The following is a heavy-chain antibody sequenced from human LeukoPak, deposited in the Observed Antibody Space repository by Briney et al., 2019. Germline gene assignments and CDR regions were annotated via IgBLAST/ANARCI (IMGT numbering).Heavy chain of an antibody. D-gene: IGHD3-16*01. Sequence: SVKVSCKASGLTFTSSAMQWVRQARGQRLEWIGWIVVGSGYTNYAQKFQERVTVTRDMSTSTAYMELSSLRSEDTAVYYCAADTYGRDAFDIWGQGTMVTVFS. CDR2: IVVGSGYT. J-gene: IGHJ3*02. CDR3: AADTYGRDAFDI. V-gene: IGHV1-58*02. CDR1: GLTFTSSA.